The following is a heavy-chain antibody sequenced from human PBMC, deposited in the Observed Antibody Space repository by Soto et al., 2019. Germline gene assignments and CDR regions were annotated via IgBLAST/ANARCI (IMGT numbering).Heavy chain of an antibody. CDR2: IYPGDSGT. Sequence: GESLKISCKGSGYSFTSYWIGWVRQMPGKGLEWMGIIYPGDSGTRYSPSFQGQVTISADKSISTAYLQWSSLKASDTAMYYCEIPLATTYFDYWGPGTLVTVSS. CDR3: EIPLATTYFDY. J-gene: IGHJ4*02. CDR1: GYSFTSYW. D-gene: IGHD5-12*01. V-gene: IGHV5-51*01.